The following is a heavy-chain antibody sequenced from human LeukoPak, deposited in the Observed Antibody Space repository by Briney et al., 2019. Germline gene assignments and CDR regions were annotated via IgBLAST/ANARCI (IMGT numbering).Heavy chain of an antibody. J-gene: IGHJ4*02. V-gene: IGHV1-69*05. D-gene: IGHD1-20*01. CDR1: GGTFSSYA. CDR2: IIPIFGTA. CDR3: ATAPRYSWNDRHYFDY. Sequence: SVKVSCKASGGTFSSYAISWVRQAPGQGLEWMGRIIPIFGTANYAQKFQGRVTITTDESTSTAYMELSSLRSEDTAVYYCATAPRYSWNDRHYFDYWGQGTLVTVSS.